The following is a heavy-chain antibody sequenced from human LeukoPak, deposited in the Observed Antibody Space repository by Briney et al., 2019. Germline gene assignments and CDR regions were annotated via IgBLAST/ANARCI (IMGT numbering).Heavy chain of an antibody. Sequence: GGSLRLSCAPSGFTFSSYWMSWVRQAPGKGLEWVANIKQDGSEKSYVDSVKARFTISRDNAKNSLYLQMNSLRAEDTAVYYCARDLVVGDAFDIWGQGTMVTVSS. J-gene: IGHJ3*02. CDR3: ARDLVVGDAFDI. V-gene: IGHV3-7*01. CDR2: IKQDGSEK. CDR1: GFTFSSYW. D-gene: IGHD2-15*01.